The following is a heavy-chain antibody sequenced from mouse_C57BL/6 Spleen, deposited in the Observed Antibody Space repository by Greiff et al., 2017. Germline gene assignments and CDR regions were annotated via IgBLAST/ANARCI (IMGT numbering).Heavy chain of an antibody. V-gene: IGHV1-82*01. CDR1: GYAFSSSW. J-gene: IGHJ1*03. Sequence: QVQLQQSGPELVKPGASVTISCKASGYAFSSSWMNWVKQRPGQGLEWIGRIYPGDGDTNYNGKFKGKATLTADTTSSTAAMQLSSLTSEDSAVYFFAKSIWDDWYDDVWGTVTTVTVSS. CDR2: IYPGDGDT. CDR3: AKSIWDDWYDDV. D-gene: IGHD4-1*01.